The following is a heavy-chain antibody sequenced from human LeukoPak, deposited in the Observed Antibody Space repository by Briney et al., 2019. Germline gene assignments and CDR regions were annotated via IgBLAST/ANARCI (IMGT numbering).Heavy chain of an antibody. J-gene: IGHJ6*02. Sequence: PGGSLRLSCAASGFTFRSYAMSWVRQAPGKGLEWVSTISGSGGSTYYADSVKGRFTISRDNSKNTLYLQMNSLRAEDTAVYYCAKDEPAYYDILTGQVGMDVWGQGTTVTVSS. CDR3: AKDEPAYYDILTGQVGMDV. V-gene: IGHV3-23*01. CDR1: GFTFRSYA. CDR2: ISGSGGST. D-gene: IGHD3-9*01.